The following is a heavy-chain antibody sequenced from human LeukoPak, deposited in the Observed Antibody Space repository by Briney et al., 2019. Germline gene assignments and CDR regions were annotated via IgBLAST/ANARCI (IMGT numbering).Heavy chain of an antibody. CDR1: GGTFISYA. CDR2: IIPIFGTA. CDR3: ARGYYDSSGYYPPWDAFDI. J-gene: IGHJ3*02. V-gene: IGHV1-69*05. Sequence: ASVKVSCKASGGTFISYAISWVRQAPGQGLEWMGGIIPIFGTANYAQKFQGRVTITTDESTSTAYMELSSLRSEDTAVYYCARGYYDSSGYYPPWDAFDIWGQGTMVTVSS. D-gene: IGHD3-22*01.